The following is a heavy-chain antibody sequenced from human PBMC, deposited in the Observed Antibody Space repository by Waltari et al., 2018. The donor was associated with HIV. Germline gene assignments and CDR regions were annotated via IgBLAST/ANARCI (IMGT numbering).Heavy chain of an antibody. CDR3: ARGGCSGGSCYSGWFDP. J-gene: IGHJ5*02. Sequence: QVQLQQWGAGLLKPSETLSLTCAVYGGSFSGYYWSWIRQPPGKGLEWIGEINHSGSTNYNPSLKRRVTISVDTSKNQFSLKLSSVTAADTAVYYCARGGCSGGSCYSGWFDPWGQGTLVTVSS. CDR1: GGSFSGYY. D-gene: IGHD2-15*01. CDR2: INHSGST. V-gene: IGHV4-34*01.